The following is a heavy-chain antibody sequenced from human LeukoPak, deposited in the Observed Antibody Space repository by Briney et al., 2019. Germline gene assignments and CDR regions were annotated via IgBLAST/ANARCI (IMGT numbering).Heavy chain of an antibody. CDR3: VKGSEAYCDSKSDY. V-gene: IGHV3-64D*09. D-gene: IGHD3-22*01. CDR1: GVTFSSYA. Sequence: GGSLRLSCSASGVTFSSYAMHWGRQAPGKGLEHVSSISSNGDKTYYADSLKGRFTISRDNSKNTLYLQVSSLRAEDTAVYYCVKGSEAYCDSKSDYWGQGTLVTVSS. J-gene: IGHJ4*02. CDR2: ISSNGDKT.